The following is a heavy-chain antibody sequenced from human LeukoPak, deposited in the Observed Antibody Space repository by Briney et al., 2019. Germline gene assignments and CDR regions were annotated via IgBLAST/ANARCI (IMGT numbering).Heavy chain of an antibody. Sequence: PGGSLRLSCEVSGFTFTDYWMNWVRQAPGKGPEWVASIRQDGSEKTYVDSVKGRFTISRDNTKNSLSLQLNGLRAEDTAVYYCARDGTAACLYFDLWGQGTLVTVSS. CDR1: GFTFTDYW. V-gene: IGHV3-7*01. J-gene: IGHJ4*01. D-gene: IGHD6-6*01. CDR3: ARDGTAACLYFDL. CDR2: IRQDGSEK.